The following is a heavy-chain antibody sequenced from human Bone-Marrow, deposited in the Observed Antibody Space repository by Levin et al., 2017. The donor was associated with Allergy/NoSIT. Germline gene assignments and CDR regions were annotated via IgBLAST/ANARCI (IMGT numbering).Heavy chain of an antibody. J-gene: IGHJ4*02. D-gene: IGHD3-3*01. CDR1: GGTFSSYT. Sequence: KISCKASGGTFSSYTISWVRQAPGQGLEWMGRIIPILGIANYAQKFQGRVTITADKSTSTAYMELSSLRSEDTAVYYCARARLITIFGVVITFPLDYWGQGTLVTVSS. V-gene: IGHV1-69*02. CDR2: IIPILGIA. CDR3: ARARLITIFGVVITFPLDY.